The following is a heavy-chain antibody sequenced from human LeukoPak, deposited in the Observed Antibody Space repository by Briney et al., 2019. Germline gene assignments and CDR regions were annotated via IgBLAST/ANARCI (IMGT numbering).Heavy chain of an antibody. CDR1: GYTFTSYD. CDR2: MNPNSGNT. CDR3: AITGYSSGWGGENAFDI. V-gene: IGHV1-8*01. J-gene: IGHJ3*02. D-gene: IGHD6-19*01. Sequence: ASVKVSCKASGYTFTSYDIHWVRQATGQGLEWMGWMNPNSGNTGYAQKFQGRVTMTRNTSISTAYMELSSLRSEDTAVYYCAITGYSSGWGGENAFDIWGQGTMVTVSS.